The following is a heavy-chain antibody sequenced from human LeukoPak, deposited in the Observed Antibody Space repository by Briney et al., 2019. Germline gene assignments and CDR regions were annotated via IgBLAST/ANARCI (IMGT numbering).Heavy chain of an antibody. CDR2: IGISSGNT. CDR3: ARDHRYAFDN. CDR1: GFNFIDYS. V-gene: IGHV3-48*01. Sequence: GGSLRLSCAASGFNFIDYSMNWVRQAPGKGLEWISYIGISSGNTKSADSVKGRFTISRDKARNSLYLQMNSLRVEDTAMYYCARDHRYAFDNWGHGTLVTVSS. D-gene: IGHD5-12*01. J-gene: IGHJ4*01.